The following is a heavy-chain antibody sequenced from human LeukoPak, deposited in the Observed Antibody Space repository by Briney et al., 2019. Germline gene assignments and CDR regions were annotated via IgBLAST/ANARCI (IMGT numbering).Heavy chain of an antibody. CDR3: APRGVVIDY. CDR2: FSGSRNYI. Sequence: GGSLRLSCAASGFTFSSYTMNWGRQAPGKGLEWVASFSGSRNYIYYADSVKGRFTISRDNAKNLLYLQMSSLRDEDTAVYYCAPRGVVIDYWGQGTLVTVSS. D-gene: IGHD3-3*01. CDR1: GFTFSSYT. V-gene: IGHV3-21*01. J-gene: IGHJ4*02.